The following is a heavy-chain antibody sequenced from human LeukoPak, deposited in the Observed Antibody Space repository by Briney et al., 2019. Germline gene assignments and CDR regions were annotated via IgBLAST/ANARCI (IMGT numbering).Heavy chain of an antibody. CDR1: GFTFSSYG. CDR3: AKARIHYGSGSRPLDY. D-gene: IGHD3-10*01. Sequence: GGSLRLSCAASGFTFSSYGMHWVRQAPGKGLEWVALVSYDGSTKYFADSVKGRFTISRDSPKNTLHLQMNSLRAEDTAVYYCAKARIHYGSGSRPLDYWGQGTLVTVSS. CDR2: VSYDGSTK. J-gene: IGHJ4*02. V-gene: IGHV3-30*18.